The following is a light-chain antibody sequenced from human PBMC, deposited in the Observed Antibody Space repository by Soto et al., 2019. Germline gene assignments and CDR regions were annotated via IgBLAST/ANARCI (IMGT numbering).Light chain of an antibody. CDR2: GAS. Sequence: EIVLTQSPGTLSLSPGERATLSCWASQTVSSSYLAWYQQKPGQAPRLLIYGASNRATDIPDRFTGSGSGTDFTLTISRLKPEDFAVYYCQQSGSSPQTFGQGTKLEIK. J-gene: IGKJ2*01. CDR3: QQSGSSPQT. V-gene: IGKV3-20*01. CDR1: QTVSSSY.